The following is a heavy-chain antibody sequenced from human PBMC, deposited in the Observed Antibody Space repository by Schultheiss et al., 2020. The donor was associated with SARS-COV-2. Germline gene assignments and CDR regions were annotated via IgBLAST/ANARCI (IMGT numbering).Heavy chain of an antibody. CDR3: ARARSAVVTPGGWFDP. D-gene: IGHD4-23*01. CDR1: GGSFSGYY. V-gene: IGHV4-34*01. CDR2: INHSGST. Sequence: SQTLSLTCAVYGGSFSGYYWSWIRQPPGKGLEWIGEINHSGSTNYNPSLKSRVTISVDTSKNQFSLKLSSVTAADTAVYYCARARSAVVTPGGWFDPWGQGTLVTVSS. J-gene: IGHJ5*02.